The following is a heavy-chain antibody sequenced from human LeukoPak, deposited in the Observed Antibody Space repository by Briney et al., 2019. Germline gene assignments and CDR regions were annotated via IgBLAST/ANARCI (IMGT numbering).Heavy chain of an antibody. CDR2: IGGSGGST. Sequence: GGSLRLSCVASGFTFSSYAINWVRQAPGKGLEWVSAIGGSGGSTYYADSVKGRFTVSRDELKNTLYLQMNSLRAEDTAVYYCARGHTANDYWGQGTLVTVSS. V-gene: IGHV3-23*01. D-gene: IGHD5-18*01. J-gene: IGHJ4*02. CDR3: ARGHTANDY. CDR1: GFTFSSYA.